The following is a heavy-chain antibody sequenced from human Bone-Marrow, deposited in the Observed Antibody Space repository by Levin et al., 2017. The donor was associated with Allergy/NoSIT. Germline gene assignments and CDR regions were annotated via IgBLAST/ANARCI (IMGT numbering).Heavy chain of an antibody. CDR1: GFTFSSYG. CDR3: ARESKAADYYYYYGMDV. Sequence: GESLKISCAASGFTFSSYGMHWVRQAPGKGLEWVAVIWYDGSNKYYADSVKGRFTISRDNSKNTLYLQMNSLRAEDTAVYYCARESKAADYYYYYGMDVWGQGTTVTVSS. V-gene: IGHV3-33*01. CDR2: IWYDGSNK. D-gene: IGHD2-15*01. J-gene: IGHJ6*02.